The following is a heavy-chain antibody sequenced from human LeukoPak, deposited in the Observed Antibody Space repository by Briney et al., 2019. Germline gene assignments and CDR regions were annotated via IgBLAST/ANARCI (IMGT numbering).Heavy chain of an antibody. CDR3: ARAVAGFYYYYYYMDV. J-gene: IGHJ6*03. V-gene: IGHV3-30*02. Sequence: PGGSLRLSCAASGFTFSSYGMHWVRQAPGKGLEWVAFIRYDGSNKYYADSVKGRFTISRDNSKNTLYLQMNSLRAEDTAVYYCARAVAGFYYYYYYMDVWGKGTTVTISS. D-gene: IGHD6-19*01. CDR2: IRYDGSNK. CDR1: GFTFSSYG.